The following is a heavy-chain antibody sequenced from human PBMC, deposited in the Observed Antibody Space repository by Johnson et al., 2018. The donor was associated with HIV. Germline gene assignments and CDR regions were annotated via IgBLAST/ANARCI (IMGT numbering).Heavy chain of an antibody. CDR3: ARGYSSGWYFAFDI. J-gene: IGHJ3*02. CDR2: ISHDGSNK. V-gene: IGHV3-30*03. D-gene: IGHD6-19*01. Sequence: VQLVESGGGVVQPGRSLRLSCAASGFTFSSYGMHWVRQAPGKGLEWVAVISHDGSNKYYADSVKGRFTISRDNAKNSLYLQMNSLRAEDTAVYYCARGYSSGWYFAFDIWGQGTMVTVSS. CDR1: GFTFSSYG.